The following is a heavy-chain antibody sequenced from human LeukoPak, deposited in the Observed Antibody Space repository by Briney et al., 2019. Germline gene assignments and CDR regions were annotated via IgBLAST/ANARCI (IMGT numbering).Heavy chain of an antibody. CDR1: GFTFSSYS. J-gene: IGHJ6*03. D-gene: IGHD3-10*01. CDR2: ISSSSSYR. CDR3: AKDSGPDHFVMLRGETWGDYYYMDV. Sequence: KSGGSLRLSCAASGFTFSSYSMNWVRQAPGKGLQWVSSISSSSSYRYYADSVKGRFTISRDNAKNSLYLQMNSLRPEDTAVYYCAKDSGPDHFVMLRGETWGDYYYMDVWGKGTTVTISS. V-gene: IGHV3-21*01.